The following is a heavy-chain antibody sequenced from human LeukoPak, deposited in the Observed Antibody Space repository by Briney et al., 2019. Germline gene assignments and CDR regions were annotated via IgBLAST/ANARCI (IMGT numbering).Heavy chain of an antibody. CDR3: ASEPRYDYVWGSYRTVRDY. CDR2: IYSGGST. V-gene: IGHV3-66*01. Sequence: GGSLRLSCAASGFTVSSNYMSWVRQAPGKGLEWVSVIYSGGSTYYADSVKGRFTISRDKSKNTLYLQMNSLRAEDTAVYYCASEPRYDYVWGSYRTVRDYWGQGTLVTVSS. J-gene: IGHJ4*02. CDR1: GFTVSSNY. D-gene: IGHD3-16*02.